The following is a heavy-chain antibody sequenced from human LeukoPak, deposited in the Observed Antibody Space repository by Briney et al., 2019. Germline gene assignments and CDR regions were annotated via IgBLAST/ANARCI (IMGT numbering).Heavy chain of an antibody. D-gene: IGHD5-12*01. CDR3: ARGAVATIRPVPGYFDL. V-gene: IGHV4-59*01. CDR2: IYYSGST. CDR1: GGSISSYY. Sequence: SETLSLTCTVSGGSISSYYWSWIRQPPGKGLEWIGYIYYSGSTNYNPSLKSRVTISVDTSKNQFSLKLSSVTAADTAVYYCARGAVATIRPVPGYFDLWGRGTLVTVSS. J-gene: IGHJ2*01.